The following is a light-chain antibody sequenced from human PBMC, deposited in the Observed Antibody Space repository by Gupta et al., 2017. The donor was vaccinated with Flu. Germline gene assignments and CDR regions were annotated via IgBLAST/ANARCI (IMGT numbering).Light chain of an antibody. Sequence: QSVLTQPPSVSAAPGQQVTISCSGASFDIGKNYVSWYRQFPQTAPTLLIYDNDKRPSGIPDRFSGSKSGTSATLGISGLQTGDEAIYYCGTWLSGLSFGVFGGGTNLTVL. V-gene: IGLV1-51*01. J-gene: IGLJ2*01. CDR3: GTWLSGLSFGV. CDR1: SFDIGKNY. CDR2: DND.